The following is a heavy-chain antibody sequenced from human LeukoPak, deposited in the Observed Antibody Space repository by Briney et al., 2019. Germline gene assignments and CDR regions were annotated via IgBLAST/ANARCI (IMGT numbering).Heavy chain of an antibody. D-gene: IGHD5-24*01. Sequence: SETLSLTCTVSGGSISSGDYYWSWIRQPPGKGLEWIGYIYYSGSTYYNPSLKSRVTISVDTSKNQFSLKLSSVTAADTAVYYCARDLLVEMATIDFDYWGQGTLVTVSS. CDR2: IYYSGST. J-gene: IGHJ4*02. CDR3: ARDLLVEMATIDFDY. CDR1: GGSISSGDYY. V-gene: IGHV4-30-4*01.